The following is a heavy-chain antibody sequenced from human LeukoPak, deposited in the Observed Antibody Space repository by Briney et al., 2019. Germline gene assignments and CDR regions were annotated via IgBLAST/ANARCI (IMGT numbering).Heavy chain of an antibody. Sequence: PGGSLRLSCAASGFTFSSYWMSWVRQAPGKGLEWVSAISGGGTPTFYADSVKGRLITSRDNSKNTLYLQMNSLRVEDTAVYYCARDLDDYNDFPPIFQYWGQGTQVIVSS. CDR1: GFTFSSYW. J-gene: IGHJ1*01. V-gene: IGHV3-23*01. CDR2: ISGGGTPT. CDR3: ARDLDDYNDFPPIFQY. D-gene: IGHD5-24*01.